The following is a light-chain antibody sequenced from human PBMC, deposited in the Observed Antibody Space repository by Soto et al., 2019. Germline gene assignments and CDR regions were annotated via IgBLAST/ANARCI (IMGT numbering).Light chain of an antibody. CDR2: GAS. J-gene: IGKJ3*01. Sequence: EIVMTQSPAPLAVSPGELATLSCRASQSVSSNLAGNQQKPGQAPGLIIYGASTRATGIPDRFSGSRSGTEFPLTLSSRQSEDFAVMYGQQYNNWPPLFTFGPWTKVDLK. CDR3: QQYNNWPPLFT. V-gene: IGKV3-15*01. CDR1: QSVSSN.